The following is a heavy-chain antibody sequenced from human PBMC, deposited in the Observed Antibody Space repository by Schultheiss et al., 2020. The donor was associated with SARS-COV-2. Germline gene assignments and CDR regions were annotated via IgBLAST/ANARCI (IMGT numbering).Heavy chain of an antibody. CDR3: ARGEVITMIVVAYFDY. J-gene: IGHJ4*02. CDR1: GYSISSGYY. Sequence: SQTLSLTCAVSGYSISSGYYWGWIRQPPGKGLEWIGSIYTSGSTYYNPSLKSRVTISVDTSKNQFSLKLSSVTAADTAVYYCARGEVITMIVVAYFDYWGQGTLVTVSS. CDR2: IYTSGST. V-gene: IGHV4-38-2*01. D-gene: IGHD3-22*01.